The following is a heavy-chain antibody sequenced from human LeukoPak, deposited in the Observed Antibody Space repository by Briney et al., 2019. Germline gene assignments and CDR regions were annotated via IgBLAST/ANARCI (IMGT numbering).Heavy chain of an antibody. J-gene: IGHJ4*02. V-gene: IGHV3-33*01. CDR2: IWYDGSSK. CDR3: ARGDYG. D-gene: IGHD4-17*01. CDR1: GFTFSSYG. Sequence: QSGGSLRLSCAASGFTFSSYGMHWVRQAPGKGLEWVAVIWYDGSSKYYADSVKGRFTISRDNSKNTLYLQMNSLRAEDTALYYCARGDYGWGQGTLVTVSS.